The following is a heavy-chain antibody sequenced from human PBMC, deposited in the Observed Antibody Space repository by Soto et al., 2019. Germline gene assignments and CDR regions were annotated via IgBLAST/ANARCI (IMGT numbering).Heavy chain of an antibody. Sequence: SVKVSCKASGGTFSSYTISWVLQAPGQGLEWMGRIIPILGIANYAQKFQGRVTITADKSTSTAYMELSSLRSEDTAVYYCAREVVVAATPKELWGQGTLVTVSS. CDR3: AREVVVAATPKEL. V-gene: IGHV1-69*04. J-gene: IGHJ4*02. CDR2: IIPILGIA. D-gene: IGHD2-15*01. CDR1: GGTFSSYT.